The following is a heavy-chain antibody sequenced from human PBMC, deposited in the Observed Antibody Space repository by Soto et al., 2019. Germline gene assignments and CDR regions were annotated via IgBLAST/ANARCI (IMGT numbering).Heavy chain of an antibody. CDR2: IYLGGRT. CDR1: GDSIISTSW. D-gene: IGHD1-1*01. J-gene: IGHJ4*02. CDR3: ARWAETTYFDY. Sequence: QVQLQESGPGLVQPSGTLSLTCTISGDSIISTSWWSWVRQPPGKGLEWIGEIYLGGRTNYNPSPKSRVTISVDKSKHQFSLKLSSVTAADTAVYYCARWAETTYFDYWGQGLLVTVSS. V-gene: IGHV4-4*02.